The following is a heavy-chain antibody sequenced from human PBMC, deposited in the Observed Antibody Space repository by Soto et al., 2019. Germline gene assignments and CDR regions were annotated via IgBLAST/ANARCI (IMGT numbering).Heavy chain of an antibody. CDR2: IIPIFGTT. Sequence: QVQVVQSGVEVRRPGSSVKVSCKASGDTFKNCVISWVRQAPGQGLEWMGGIIPIFGTTDFAQRFQGSLTITTDESTTTAYMELSRLRSEDTATYYCAAALGFGKLSVVWGQGTTVIVSS. D-gene: IGHD3-10*01. V-gene: IGHV1-69*01. CDR3: AAALGFGKLSVV. J-gene: IGHJ6*02. CDR1: GDTFKNCV.